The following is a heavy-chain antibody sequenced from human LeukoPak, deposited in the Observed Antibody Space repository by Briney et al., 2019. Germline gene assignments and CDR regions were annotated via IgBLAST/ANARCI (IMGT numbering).Heavy chain of an antibody. Sequence: PGGSLRLSCAASGFTFSSYSMNWVRQAPGKGLEWVSSISSSSSYIYYADSVKGRFTIFRDNAKNSLYLQMNSLRAEDTAVYYCARGLSSTSRWYKGDYWGQGTLVTVSS. D-gene: IGHD2-2*01. CDR2: ISSSSSYI. CDR1: GFTFSSYS. V-gene: IGHV3-21*01. J-gene: IGHJ4*02. CDR3: ARGLSSTSRWYKGDY.